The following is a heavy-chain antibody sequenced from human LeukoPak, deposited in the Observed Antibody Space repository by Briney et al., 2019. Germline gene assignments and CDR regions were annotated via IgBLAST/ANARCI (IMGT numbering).Heavy chain of an antibody. J-gene: IGHJ3*02. V-gene: IGHV3-7*01. D-gene: IGHD3-10*01. CDR1: RFTFSSYW. CDR2: IKQDGSEK. CDR3: ARDTDYFGSGTYHAFDI. Sequence: GGSLRLSCAASRFTFSSYWMSWVRQAPGKGLEWVANIKQDGSEKHYVDSVKGRFTISRDNAKNSLYLQMNSLRAEDTAVFYCARDTDYFGSGTYHAFDIWGQGTMVTVSS.